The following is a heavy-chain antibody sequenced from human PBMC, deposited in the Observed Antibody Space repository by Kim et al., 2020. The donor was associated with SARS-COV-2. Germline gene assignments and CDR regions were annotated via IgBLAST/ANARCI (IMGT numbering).Heavy chain of an antibody. CDR2: ISGNRGST. J-gene: IGHJ4*02. Sequence: GGSLRLSCAASGFTFSSYAMSWVRQAPGKGLQWVSTISGNRGSTYYADSVKGRFTISRDNSKNTLYLQMNSLRAEDTAVYYCAKAPDPYNWNYVPLDYWGQGTLVTVSS. CDR1: GFTFSSYA. D-gene: IGHD1-7*01. CDR3: AKAPDPYNWNYVPLDY. V-gene: IGHV3-23*01.